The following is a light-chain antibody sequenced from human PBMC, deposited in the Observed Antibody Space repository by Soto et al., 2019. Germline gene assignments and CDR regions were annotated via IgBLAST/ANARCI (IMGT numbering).Light chain of an antibody. CDR3: VAWDDSLYGPA. CDR2: SNY. J-gene: IGLJ2*01. CDR1: TSNIGTYD. Sequence: QAVLTQPPSASGTPGQTVTISCSGSTSNIGTYDVHWYQQLPGTSPKLLIYSNYERPSGVPDRISGSKSGTSASLAISGLRSEDEAHYYCVAWDDSLYGPAFGGGTKLTVL. V-gene: IGLV1-47*01.